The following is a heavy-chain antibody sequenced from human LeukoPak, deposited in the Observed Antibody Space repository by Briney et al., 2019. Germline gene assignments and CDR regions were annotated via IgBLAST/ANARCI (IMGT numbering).Heavy chain of an antibody. CDR1: GGSISSSSYY. D-gene: IGHD3-3*01. CDR2: IYYSGST. Sequence: SETLSLTCTVSGGSISSSSYYWGWIRQPPGKGLEWIGSIYYSGSTYYNPSLKSRVTISVDTSKNQFSLKLSSVTAADTAVYYCAGNAYYDFWSGYSDPNDFDYWGQGTLVTVSS. CDR3: AGNAYYDFWSGYSDPNDFDY. J-gene: IGHJ4*02. V-gene: IGHV4-39*07.